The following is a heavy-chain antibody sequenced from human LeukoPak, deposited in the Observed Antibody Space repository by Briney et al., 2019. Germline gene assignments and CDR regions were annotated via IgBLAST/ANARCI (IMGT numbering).Heavy chain of an antibody. CDR3: ARDPGDTAMVSPFDY. J-gene: IGHJ4*02. CDR1: GGTFSSYA. D-gene: IGHD5-18*01. Sequence: SSVKVSCKASGGTFSSYAISWVRQAPGPGLEWMGRIIPIFGTANYAQKFQGRVTITTDESTSTAYMELSSLRSEDTAVYYCARDPGDTAMVSPFDYWGQGTLVTVSS. CDR2: IIPIFGTA. V-gene: IGHV1-69*05.